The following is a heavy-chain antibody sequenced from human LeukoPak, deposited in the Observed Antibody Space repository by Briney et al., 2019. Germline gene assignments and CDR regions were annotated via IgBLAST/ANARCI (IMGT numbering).Heavy chain of an antibody. Sequence: ASVKISCKASGYTFTAYYLHWVRQAPGQGLEWMGWINPNSGGTNYAQKFKGWVTLTRDTSINTTYMELSRLASDVTAVYFCARGTPGSYLGYWGQGTLVTVSS. J-gene: IGHJ4*02. V-gene: IGHV1-2*04. CDR2: INPNSGGT. D-gene: IGHD3-16*02. CDR3: ARGTPGSYLGY. CDR1: GYTFTAYY.